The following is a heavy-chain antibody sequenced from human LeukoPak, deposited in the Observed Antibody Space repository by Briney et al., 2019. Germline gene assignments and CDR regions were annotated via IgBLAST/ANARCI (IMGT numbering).Heavy chain of an antibody. V-gene: IGHV1-8*01. CDR3: AGIAAADLSY. CDR1: GYTFTSYD. Sequence: GASVKVSYKASGYTFTSYDINWVRQATGQGLEWMGWMNPNSGNTGYAQKFQGRVTMTRNTSISTAYMEPSSLRSEDTAVYYCAGIAAADLSYWGQGTLVTVSS. D-gene: IGHD6-13*01. J-gene: IGHJ4*02. CDR2: MNPNSGNT.